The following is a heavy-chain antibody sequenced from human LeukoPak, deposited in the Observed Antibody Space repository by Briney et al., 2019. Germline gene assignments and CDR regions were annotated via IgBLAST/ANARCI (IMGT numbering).Heavy chain of an antibody. J-gene: IGHJ4*02. CDR2: IYTGGST. V-gene: IGHV3-53*01. D-gene: IGHD4-23*01. CDR1: GFTVSTNY. Sequence: PGGSLRLSCAASGFTVSTNYMSWVRQAPGKGLEWVSVIYTGGSTYYADSVKGRFTLSRGNFKNTLYLQMKSLRAEDTAVYYCASHYDYGGSLDYWGQGTLVTVSS. CDR3: ASHYDYGGSLDY.